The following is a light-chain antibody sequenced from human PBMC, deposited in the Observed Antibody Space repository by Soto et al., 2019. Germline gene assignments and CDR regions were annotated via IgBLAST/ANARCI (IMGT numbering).Light chain of an antibody. J-gene: IGKJ4*01. V-gene: IGKV3-11*01. CDR1: QSVSIN. CDR2: GAS. Sequence: EIVSTQYPSTLSASPGEKATVSCMASQSVSINVAWYQQKPGQAPRLLIYGASTRAAGVPARFSGSGSGTDFTLTISSLEPEDFAVYYCQQRSNWPLTVGGGTKVDIK. CDR3: QQRSNWPLT.